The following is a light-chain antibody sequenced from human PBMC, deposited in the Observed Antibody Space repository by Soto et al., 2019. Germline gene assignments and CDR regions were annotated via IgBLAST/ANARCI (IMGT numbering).Light chain of an antibody. V-gene: IGKV4-1*01. J-gene: IGKJ2*01. CDR3: QQYYGTPLT. Sequence: DIVMTQSPDSLAVSLGERATINCKSSQSVLYSSNNKNYLAWYQQKPGQPPKLLIYWASTRESGVPDRFSGSGSWTDFTLTISSLQAEDVAVYDCQQYYGTPLTFGQGTKLEIK. CDR1: QSVLYSSNNKNY. CDR2: WAS.